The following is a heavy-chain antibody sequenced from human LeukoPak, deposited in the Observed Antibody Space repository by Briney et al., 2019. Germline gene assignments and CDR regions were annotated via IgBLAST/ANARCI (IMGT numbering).Heavy chain of an antibody. CDR2: IYHSGST. Sequence: SETLSLTCTVSGYSISSGYYWGWIRQPPGKGLEWIGSIYHSGSTYYNPFLKSRVTISVDTSKNQFSLKLSSVTAADTAVYYCARVRLWFGELYFDYWGQGTLVTVSS. CDR3: ARVRLWFGELYFDY. V-gene: IGHV4-38-2*02. CDR1: GYSISSGYY. J-gene: IGHJ4*02. D-gene: IGHD3-10*01.